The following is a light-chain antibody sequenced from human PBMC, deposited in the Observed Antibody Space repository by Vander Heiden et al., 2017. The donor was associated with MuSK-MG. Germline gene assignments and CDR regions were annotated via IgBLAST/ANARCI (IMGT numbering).Light chain of an antibody. Sequence: NFMLTQPHSVSESPGTTVTISCTRSSGSIASNYVQWYQKRPGSSPTTVIYEDNQRPSGVPDRFSGSIDSSSNSASLTISGLKTEDEADYYCQSYDSSNVVFGGGTKLTVL. CDR1: SGSIASNY. CDR2: EDN. V-gene: IGLV6-57*01. CDR3: QSYDSSNVV. J-gene: IGLJ2*01.